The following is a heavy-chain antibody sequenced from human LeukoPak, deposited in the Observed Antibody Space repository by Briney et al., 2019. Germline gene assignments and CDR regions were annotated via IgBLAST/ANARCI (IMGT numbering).Heavy chain of an antibody. Sequence: GGSLRLSCAASGFTFSGYWMHWVRQAPGKGLVWVSRIKTDGSTTNYADSVKGRFTISRDNAKNTLYLQMNSLRVEDTAVYYCTRDPIAVAGTYYYAMDVWGQGTTVTVSS. CDR1: GFTFSGYW. CDR2: IKTDGSTT. CDR3: TRDPIAVAGTYYYAMDV. V-gene: IGHV3-74*01. D-gene: IGHD6-19*01. J-gene: IGHJ6*02.